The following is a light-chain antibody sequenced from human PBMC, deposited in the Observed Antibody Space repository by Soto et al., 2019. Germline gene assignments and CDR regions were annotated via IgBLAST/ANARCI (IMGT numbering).Light chain of an antibody. CDR2: KAS. J-gene: IGKJ1*01. CDR1: QSVSSY. V-gene: IGKV1-5*03. Sequence: TQSPATLSLSPGERATLSCRASQSVSSYLAWYQQKPGKAPKILIYKASSLESGVPSRFSGSGSGTEFTLTISSLRPDDFATYYCQHYNGYRWTFGQGTKVEIK. CDR3: QHYNGYRWT.